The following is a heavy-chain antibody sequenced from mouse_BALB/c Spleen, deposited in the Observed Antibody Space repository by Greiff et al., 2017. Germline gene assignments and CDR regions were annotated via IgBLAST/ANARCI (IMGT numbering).Heavy chain of an antibody. J-gene: IGHJ4*01. D-gene: IGHD2-4*01. CDR2: IDPENGDT. V-gene: IGHV14-4*02. CDR1: GFNIKDYY. Sequence: EVQVVESGAELVRSGASVKLSCTASGFNIKDYYMHWVKQRPEQGLEWIGWIDPENGDTEYAPKFQGKATMTADTSSNTAYLQLSSLTSEDTAVYYCNACEDYDRGAYAMDYWGQGTSGTVSS. CDR3: NACEDYDRGAYAMDY.